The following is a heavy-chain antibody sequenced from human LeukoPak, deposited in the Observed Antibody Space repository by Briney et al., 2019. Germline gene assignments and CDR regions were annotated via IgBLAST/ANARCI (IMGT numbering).Heavy chain of an antibody. J-gene: IGHJ4*02. D-gene: IGHD6-13*01. CDR3: ARGLGSSWYGD. V-gene: IGHV4-30-4*01. CDR1: GGSISSGDYY. Sequence: SKTLSLTCTVSGGSISSGDYYWTWIRQPPGKGLEWIGYIYYSGSTYYSPSLKSRATTSVDTSKNEFSLRLRSVTAADTAVYYSARGLGSSWYGDWGQGTLVTVSS. CDR2: IYYSGST.